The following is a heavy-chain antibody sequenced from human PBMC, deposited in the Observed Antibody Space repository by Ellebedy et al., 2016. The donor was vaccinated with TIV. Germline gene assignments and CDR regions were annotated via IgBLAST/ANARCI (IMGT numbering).Heavy chain of an antibody. CDR1: GDSVSSNSAA. D-gene: IGHD7-27*01. V-gene: IGHV6-1*01. J-gene: IGHJ3*02. CDR2: TYYRSGWTT. CDR3: ARDPPGDQSYDI. Sequence: SQTLSLTXAISGDSVSSNSAAWNWIRQSPSRGLEWLGRTYYRSGWTTDYAESVKSRITIKPDTSRNLYSLQLKSVTPEDTALYFCARDPPGDQSYDIWGQGTMVTVSS.